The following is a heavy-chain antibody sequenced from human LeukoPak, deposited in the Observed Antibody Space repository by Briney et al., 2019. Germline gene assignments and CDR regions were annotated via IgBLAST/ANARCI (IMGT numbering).Heavy chain of an antibody. CDR1: GYTFTSYG. J-gene: IGHJ4*02. CDR3: ARDRSDIVVVPAAAPLDY. CDR2: ISAYNGNT. V-gene: IGHV1-18*01. Sequence: ASVKVSCKASGYTFTSYGISWVRQAPGQGLERMGWISAYNGNTNYAQKLQGRVTMTTDTSTSPAYMELRSLRSDDTAVYYCARDRSDIVVVPAAAPLDYWGQGTLVTVSS. D-gene: IGHD2-2*01.